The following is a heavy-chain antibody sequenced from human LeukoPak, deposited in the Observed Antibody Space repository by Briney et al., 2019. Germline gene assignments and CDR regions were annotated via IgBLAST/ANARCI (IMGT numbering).Heavy chain of an antibody. J-gene: IGHJ4*02. D-gene: IGHD6-13*01. Sequence: SETLSLTCTVSGYSISSGYYWGWIRQPPGKGLEWIGSIYHSRSTYYNPSLKSRVTISVDTSKNQFSLKLSSVTAADTAVYYCARRGSRDGGLYSSSWYEDYFDYWGQGTLVTVSS. CDR1: GYSISSGYY. V-gene: IGHV4-38-2*02. CDR2: IYHSRST. CDR3: ARRGSRDGGLYSSSWYEDYFDY.